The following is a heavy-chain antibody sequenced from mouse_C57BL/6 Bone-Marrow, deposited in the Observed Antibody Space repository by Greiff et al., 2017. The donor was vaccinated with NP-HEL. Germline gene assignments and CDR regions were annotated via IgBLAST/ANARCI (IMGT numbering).Heavy chain of an antibody. V-gene: IGHV1-72*01. D-gene: IGHD1-1*01. CDR3: ARYYYGSSSFDY. J-gene: IGHJ2*01. CDR2: IDPNSGGT. CDR1: GYTFTSYL. Sequence: QVQLQQPGAELVKPGASVKLSCKASGYTFTSYLMHWVKQRPGRGLAWIGRIDPNSGGTKYNEKFKSKAKLTLAKPSSTAYMQLNSLTYEDSAVYYCARYYYGSSSFDYWGQGTTLTVSS.